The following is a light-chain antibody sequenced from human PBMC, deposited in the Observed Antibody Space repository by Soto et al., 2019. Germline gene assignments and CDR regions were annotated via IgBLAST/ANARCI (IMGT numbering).Light chain of an antibody. V-gene: IGLV2-23*03. CDR1: SSDVGRYNL. Sequence: QSVLTQPASVAGSPGQSITISCTGTSSDVGRYNLVSWYQQHPGKAPKLMIYEGSKRPSGVSNRFSGSKSGNTASLTISGLQAEHEADYYCCSYAGSSTFNVFGTGTKVTVL. CDR2: EGS. CDR3: CSYAGSSTFNV. J-gene: IGLJ1*01.